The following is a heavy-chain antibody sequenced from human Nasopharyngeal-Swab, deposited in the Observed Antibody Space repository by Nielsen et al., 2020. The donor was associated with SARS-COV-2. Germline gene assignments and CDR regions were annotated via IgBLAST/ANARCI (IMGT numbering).Heavy chain of an antibody. CDR1: GGSFSGYY. Sequence: SETLSLTCAVYGGSFSGYYWSWIRQPPGKGLEWIGEINHSGSTNYNPSLKSRVTISVDTSKNQFSLKLSAVTAADTAVYYWARPLEVNWFDPWGQGTLVTVSS. CDR2: INHSGST. J-gene: IGHJ5*02. V-gene: IGHV4-34*01. CDR3: ARPLEVNWFDP.